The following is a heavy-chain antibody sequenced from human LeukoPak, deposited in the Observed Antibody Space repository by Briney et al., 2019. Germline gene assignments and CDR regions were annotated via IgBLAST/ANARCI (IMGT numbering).Heavy chain of an antibody. V-gene: IGHV4-4*07. Sequence: LSETLSLTCTVSGGSISSYYWSWIRQPAGKGLEWIGRIYTSGSTNYNPSLKSRVTMSVDTSKNQFSLKLSSVTAADTAVYYCARDNHDSSGYYYEPVDAFDIWGQGTMVTVSS. J-gene: IGHJ3*02. CDR2: IYTSGST. D-gene: IGHD3-22*01. CDR1: GGSISSYY. CDR3: ARDNHDSSGYYYEPVDAFDI.